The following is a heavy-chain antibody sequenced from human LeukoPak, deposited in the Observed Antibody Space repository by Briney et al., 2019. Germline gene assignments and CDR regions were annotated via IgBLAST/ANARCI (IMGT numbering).Heavy chain of an antibody. CDR3: AKNSGVTWIQLWHYYYYYMDV. CDR2: ISGSGGST. D-gene: IGHD5-18*01. V-gene: IGHV3-23*01. J-gene: IGHJ6*03. CDR1: GFTFSSYS. Sequence: GGSLRLSCAASGFTFSSYSMNWVRQAPGKGLEWVSAISGSGGSTYYADSVKGRFTISRDNSKNTLYLQMNSLRAEDTAVYYCAKNSGVTWIQLWHYYYYYMDVWGKGTTVTVSS.